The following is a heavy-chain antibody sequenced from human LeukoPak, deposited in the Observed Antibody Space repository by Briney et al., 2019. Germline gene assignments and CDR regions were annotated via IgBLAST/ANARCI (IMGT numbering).Heavy chain of an antibody. Sequence: PSETLSLTCAVSGGSISSGGYSCSWIRQPPGKGLELIGYIYHSGSTYYNPSLKSRVTISVDRSKNQFSLKLSSVTAADTAVYYCARGISSGYYLYYFDYWGQGTLVTVSS. CDR1: GGSISSGGYS. D-gene: IGHD3-22*01. J-gene: IGHJ4*02. V-gene: IGHV4-30-2*01. CDR2: IYHSGST. CDR3: ARGISSGYYLYYFDY.